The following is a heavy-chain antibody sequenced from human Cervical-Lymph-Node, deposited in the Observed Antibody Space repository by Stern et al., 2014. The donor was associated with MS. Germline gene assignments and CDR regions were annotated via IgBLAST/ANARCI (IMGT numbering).Heavy chain of an antibody. J-gene: IGHJ4*02. CDR3: ALGGFGHYFEY. D-gene: IGHD3-10*01. V-gene: IGHV1-69*01. CDR2: IIPIIGTA. CDR1: GGTFNSSD. Sequence: MKLGGYGAEGQKTGSSGEVSCRASGGTFNSSDISWVRQGPGQGLEWMGGIIPIIGTANYAQKYQGRVTISADESTSTAYMELSSLRSEDTAIYYCALGGFGHYFEYWGQGTLVTVSS.